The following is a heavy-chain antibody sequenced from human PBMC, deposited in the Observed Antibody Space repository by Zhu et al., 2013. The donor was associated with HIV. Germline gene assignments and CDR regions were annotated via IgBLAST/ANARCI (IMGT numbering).Heavy chain of an antibody. V-gene: IGHV1-2*02. J-gene: IGHJ2*01. Sequence: QVQLVQSGAEVKKPGASVKVSCKASGYTFTGYYMHWVRQAPGQGLEWMGWINPNSGGTNYAQKFQGRVTMTRDTSISTAYMELSRLRSDDTAVYYCARVATMVRGHYWYFDLWGRGTLVTVSS. D-gene: IGHD3-10*01. CDR3: ARVATMVRGHYWYFDL. CDR2: INPNSGGT. CDR1: GYTFTGYY.